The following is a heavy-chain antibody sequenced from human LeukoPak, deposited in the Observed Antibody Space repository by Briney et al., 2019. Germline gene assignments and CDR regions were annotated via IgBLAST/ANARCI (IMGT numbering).Heavy chain of an antibody. CDR3: ARRSLWFGELSLYYFDY. CDR1: GGSISSSGYY. J-gene: IGHJ4*02. CDR2: IYYSGST. Sequence: PSETLSLTCTVAGGSISSSGYYWGWIRQPPGKGLEWMGSIYYSGSTYYNPSLKSRVTISVDTSKNQFSLKLSSVTAADTAVYYCARRSLWFGELSLYYFDYWGQGTLVTVSS. V-gene: IGHV4-39*01. D-gene: IGHD3-10*01.